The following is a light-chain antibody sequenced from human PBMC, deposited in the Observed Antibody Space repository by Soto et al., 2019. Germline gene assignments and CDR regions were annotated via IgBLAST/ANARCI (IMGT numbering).Light chain of an antibody. CDR2: GAS. V-gene: IGKV3-20*01. J-gene: IGKJ5*01. CDR1: QSVTSSY. Sequence: EIVLTQSPGTLSLSPGERATLSCRASQSVTSSYLAWYQQKPGQPPRLLIYGASSRATGIPDRFSGSWSGPDFTLTSSRLEAADFAVYYGQQYGNSPITFDQGTRLEIK. CDR3: QQYGNSPIT.